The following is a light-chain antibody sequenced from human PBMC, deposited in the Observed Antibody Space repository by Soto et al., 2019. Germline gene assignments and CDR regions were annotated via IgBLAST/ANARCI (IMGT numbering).Light chain of an antibody. CDR2: GAS. Sequence: EIVMTQSPATLSVSPGERATLSCRASQSVSSYLAWYQQKPGQAPRLLIYGASTRATGIPARFSGSGSVTEFTLTISSLQSEDFAVYYCQQYNNWLTFGGGTKVEIK. J-gene: IGKJ4*01. CDR1: QSVSSY. CDR3: QQYNNWLT. V-gene: IGKV3D-15*01.